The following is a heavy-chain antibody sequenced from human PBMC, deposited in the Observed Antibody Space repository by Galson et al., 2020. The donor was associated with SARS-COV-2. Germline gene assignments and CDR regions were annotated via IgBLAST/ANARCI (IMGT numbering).Heavy chain of an antibody. CDR2: ISSSSSNI. CDR1: GFTFSSYE. V-gene: IGHV3-48*03. J-gene: IGHJ6*02. D-gene: IGHD5-18*01. Sequence: GSLRLSCAASGFTFSSYEMNWVRQAPGKGLEWVSYISSSSSNIYYADSVKGRFTISRDNAKNSLYLQMNSLRAEDTAVYYCARDLAYTATNYYYYYCMDVCGQGSTVTVSS. CDR3: ARDLAYTATNYYYYYCMDV.